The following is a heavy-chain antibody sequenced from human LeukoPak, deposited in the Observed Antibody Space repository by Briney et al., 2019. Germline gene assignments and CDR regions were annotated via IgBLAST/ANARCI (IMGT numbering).Heavy chain of an antibody. Sequence: GGSLRLSCAASGFTFSNYWMNWVRQAPGKVLEWVANIKQDGSEKSYVDSVKGRFTISRDNSKNTLYLQMNSLRAEDTAVYYCAKLGKTENHYGSGRFSYYYYMDVWGKGTTVTISS. CDR2: IKQDGSEK. J-gene: IGHJ6*03. CDR3: AKLGKTENHYGSGRFSYYYYMDV. V-gene: IGHV3-7*01. CDR1: GFTFSNYW. D-gene: IGHD3-10*01.